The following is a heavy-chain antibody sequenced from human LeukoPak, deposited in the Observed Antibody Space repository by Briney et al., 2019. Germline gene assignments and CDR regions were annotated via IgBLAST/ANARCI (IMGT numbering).Heavy chain of an antibody. Sequence: PGGSLRLSCAASGFTFSSYWMSWVRQAPGKGLEWVGRIKSKTDGGTTDYAAPVKGRFTISRDDSKNTLYLQMNSLKTEDTAVYYCTTESAPMGELLGVDYWGQGTLVTVSS. CDR2: IKSKTDGGTT. D-gene: IGHD1-26*01. CDR1: GFTFSSYW. CDR3: TTESAPMGELLGVDY. J-gene: IGHJ4*02. V-gene: IGHV3-15*01.